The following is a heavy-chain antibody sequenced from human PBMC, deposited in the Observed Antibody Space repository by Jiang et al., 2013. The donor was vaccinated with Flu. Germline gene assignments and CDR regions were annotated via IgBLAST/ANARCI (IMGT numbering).Heavy chain of an antibody. V-gene: IGHV1-24*01. D-gene: IGHD1-1*01. Sequence: TLTELSMHWVRQAPGKGLEWMGGFDPEDGETIYAQKFQGRVTMTEDTSTDTAYMELSSLRSEDTAVYYCATDYITGTTPDYYGMDVWGQGTTVTVSS. CDR3: ATDYITGTTPDYYGMDV. CDR2: FDPEDGET. CDR1: TLTELS. J-gene: IGHJ6*02.